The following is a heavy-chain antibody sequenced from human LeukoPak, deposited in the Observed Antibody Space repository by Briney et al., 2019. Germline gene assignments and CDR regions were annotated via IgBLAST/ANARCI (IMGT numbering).Heavy chain of an antibody. CDR3: AKGLYTSWFDP. CDR2: IRYDGISK. Sequence: PGGSLRLSCAASGFTFSSYAIHWVRQAPGKGLEWVAFIRYDGISKYYADSVKGRFTISRDNSKSTVYLQMNSLRSEDTAVYYCAKGLYTSWFDPWGQGTLVTVSS. V-gene: IGHV3-30*02. CDR1: GFTFSSYA. J-gene: IGHJ5*02. D-gene: IGHD4/OR15-4a*01.